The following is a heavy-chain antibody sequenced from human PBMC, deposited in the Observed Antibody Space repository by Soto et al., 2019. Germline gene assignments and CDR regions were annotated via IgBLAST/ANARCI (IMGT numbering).Heavy chain of an antibody. V-gene: IGHV3-64*02. CDR3: ARGEWLLNDYFDH. D-gene: IGHD3-3*01. CDR2: ISSNGGNT. CDR1: GFIFSNYA. Sequence: EVQLVESGEGLVQPGGSLRLSCAAPGFIFSNYAMHWVRQAPGKGLEYVSGISSNGGNTYYADSVKGRFTISRYNSKNTVYLQMGSLRAEDMAVYYCARGEWLLNDYFDHWGQGTLVTVSS. J-gene: IGHJ4*02.